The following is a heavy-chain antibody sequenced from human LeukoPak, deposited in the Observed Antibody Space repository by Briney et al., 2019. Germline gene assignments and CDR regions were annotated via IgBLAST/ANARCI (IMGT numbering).Heavy chain of an antibody. CDR2: IYTSGST. CDR3: ARDGSKDIVVVVAAIYFDL. V-gene: IGHV4-4*07. CDR1: GGSISSYY. D-gene: IGHD2-15*01. J-gene: IGHJ2*01. Sequence: SETLSLTCTVSGGSISSYYWSWIRQPAGRGLEWIGRIYTSGSTNYNPSLKSRVTMSVDTSKNQFSLKLSSVTAADTAVYYCARDGSKDIVVVVAAIYFDLWGRGTLVTVSS.